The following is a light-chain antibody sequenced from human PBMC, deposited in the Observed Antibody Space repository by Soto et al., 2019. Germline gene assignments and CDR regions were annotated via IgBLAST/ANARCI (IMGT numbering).Light chain of an antibody. Sequence: VMTQSPATLSVSPGERATLSCRASLSVGTNLAWYQQKPGQPPRLLIHGATTRATGIPARFSGSGSGTDFTLTISSLQSEDFAVYYCQHHNNWPPGTFGQGTRVELK. V-gene: IGKV3-15*01. CDR1: LSVGTN. CDR2: GAT. J-gene: IGKJ1*01. CDR3: QHHNNWPPGT.